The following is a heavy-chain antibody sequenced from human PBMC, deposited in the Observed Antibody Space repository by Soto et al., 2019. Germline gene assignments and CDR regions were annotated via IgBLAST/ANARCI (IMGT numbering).Heavy chain of an antibody. V-gene: IGHV3-49*03. CDR3: TGDTNLVRNWFDP. CDR1: GFTFGDYA. J-gene: IGHJ5*02. Sequence: PGGSLRLSCTASGFTFGDYAMSWFRQAPGKGLEWVGFIRSKAYGGTTDYAASVKGRFTISRDDSKSIAYLQMNSLKTEDTAVYYCTGDTNLVRNWFDPWGQGTLVTVSS. D-gene: IGHD2-8*01. CDR2: IRSKAYGGTT.